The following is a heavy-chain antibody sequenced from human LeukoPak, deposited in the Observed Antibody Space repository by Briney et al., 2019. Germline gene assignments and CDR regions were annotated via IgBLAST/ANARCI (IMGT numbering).Heavy chain of an antibody. CDR2: ISAYNGST. D-gene: IGHD3-10*01. Sequence: ASVKVSCKASGYTFTSYAMNWVRQAPGQGLEWMGWISAYNGSTNYAQKLQGRVTMTTDTSTSTAYMELRSLRSDGTAVYYCARDGHYYGSGIFVSSWFDPWGQGTLVTVSS. V-gene: IGHV1-18*01. CDR1: GYTFTSYA. CDR3: ARDGHYYGSGIFVSSWFDP. J-gene: IGHJ5*02.